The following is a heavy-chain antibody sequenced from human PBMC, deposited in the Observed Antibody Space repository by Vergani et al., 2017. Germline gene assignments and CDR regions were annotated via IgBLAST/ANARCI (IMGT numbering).Heavy chain of an antibody. D-gene: IGHD5-12*01. J-gene: IGHJ4*02. CDR1: GYTFTSYY. CDR2: INPSGGST. V-gene: IGHV1-46*01. CDR3: AREGGYDSPVPFGVDY. Sequence: QVQLVQSGAEVKKPGASVKVSCKASGYTFTSYYMHWVRQAPGQGLEWMGIINPSGGSTSYAQKFQGRVTMTRDTSTSTVYMELSSLRSEDTAVYYCAREGGYDSPVPFGVDYWGQGTLVTVSS.